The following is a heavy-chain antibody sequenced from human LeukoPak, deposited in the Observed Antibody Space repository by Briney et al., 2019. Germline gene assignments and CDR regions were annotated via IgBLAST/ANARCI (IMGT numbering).Heavy chain of an antibody. CDR1: GFTFDNYA. CDR3: AKDLYPHGRAEYFQH. Sequence: GGSLRLSCEASGFTFDNYAMSWVRQAPGKGLEWVSAISNSGVSTHYADSVKGRFTVSRDNSKNTLFLHMNTLRADDMAVYYCAKDLYPHGRAEYFQHWGQGTLVTVSS. D-gene: IGHD2-2*02. V-gene: IGHV3-23*01. J-gene: IGHJ1*01. CDR2: ISNSGVST.